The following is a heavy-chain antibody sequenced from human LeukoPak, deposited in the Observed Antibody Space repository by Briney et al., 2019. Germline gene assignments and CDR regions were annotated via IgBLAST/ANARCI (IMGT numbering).Heavy chain of an antibody. J-gene: IGHJ4*02. CDR1: GYTFTSYY. D-gene: IGHD1-1*01. Sequence: ASVKVSCKASGYTFTSYYMHWVRQAPGQGLEWMGWISAYNGNTNYAQKLQGRVTMTTDTSTSTACMELRSLRSDDTAVYYCARTDLAPTTVYWNDFDYWGQGTLVTVSS. CDR3: ARTDLAPTTVYWNDFDY. CDR2: ISAYNGNT. V-gene: IGHV1-18*04.